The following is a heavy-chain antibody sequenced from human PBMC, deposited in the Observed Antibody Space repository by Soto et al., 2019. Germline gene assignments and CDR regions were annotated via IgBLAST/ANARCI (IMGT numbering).Heavy chain of an antibody. Sequence: ESGPTVVRPTETLTLTCRCSGFSLTTSGVSVDWVRQSPGKAPEWLALIYWDDDKRYSESLKSRLTITKDTSKNQVVLTVAILDPTDTATYYCAHRVLRTVFGLVTTTAIFFDFWGQGTPVAVSS. CDR3: AHRVLRTVFGLVTTTAIFFDF. D-gene: IGHD3-3*01. CDR1: GFSLTTSGVS. V-gene: IGHV2-5*02. J-gene: IGHJ4*02. CDR2: IYWDDDK.